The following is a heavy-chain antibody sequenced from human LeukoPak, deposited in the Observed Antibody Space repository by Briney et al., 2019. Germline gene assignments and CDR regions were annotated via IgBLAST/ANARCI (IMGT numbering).Heavy chain of an antibody. CDR1: GFTLSSYA. CDR2: ISGSGGST. J-gene: IGHJ4*02. CDR3: AREGRWFGELLNPIDY. V-gene: IGHV3-23*01. Sequence: GGSLRLSCAASGFTLSSYAMSWVPQAPGEGGEWVSAISGSGGSTYHAASVKGRFTISRDNAKNTLYLQMNSLRTEDTAVYYCAREGRWFGELLNPIDYWGQGTLVTVAS. D-gene: IGHD3-10*01.